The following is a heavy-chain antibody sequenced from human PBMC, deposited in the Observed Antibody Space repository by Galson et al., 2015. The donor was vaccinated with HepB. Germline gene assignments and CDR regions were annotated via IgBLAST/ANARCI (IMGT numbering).Heavy chain of an antibody. CDR1: VFNFRTYG. D-gene: IGHD1-26*01. CDR3: AKDAGGTDSGPFEY. CDR2: INDSGGNT. Sequence: LRLSCAASVFNFRTYGMSWVRQAPGKGLQWVSTINDSGGNTHCADSVKGRFTISRDNSKNTLYLHMNSLRAEDTAVYYCAKDAGGTDSGPFEYWGQGTLVTVSS. J-gene: IGHJ4*02. V-gene: IGHV3-23*01.